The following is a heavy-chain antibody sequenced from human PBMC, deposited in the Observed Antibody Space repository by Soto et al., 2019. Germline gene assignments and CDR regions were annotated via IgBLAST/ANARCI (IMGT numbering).Heavy chain of an antibody. CDR2: IWYDGSNK. D-gene: IGHD1-26*01. CDR3: AKRTVGPTHLGGMDY. V-gene: IGHV3-33*06. CDR1: GFTFSNYG. Sequence: QMQLVESGGGVVQPGRSLRLSCAASGFTFSNYGMHWVRQAPGKGLEWVAVIWYDGSNKYYADSVKGRFTISRDNSKNTLYLQMNSLRAEDTAVYYCAKRTVGPTHLGGMDYWGQGTLVTVSS. J-gene: IGHJ4*02.